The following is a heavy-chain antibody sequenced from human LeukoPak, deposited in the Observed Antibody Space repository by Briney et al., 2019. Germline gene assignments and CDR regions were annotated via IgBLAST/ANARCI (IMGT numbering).Heavy chain of an antibody. CDR3: AKDHLEWLLYVNYYYGMDV. CDR2: ISYDGSNK. V-gene: IGHV3-30*18. Sequence: GGPLRLSCAASGFTFSSYGMHWVRQAPGKGLEWVAVISYDGSNKYYADSVKGRFTISRDNSKNTLYLQMNSLRAEDTAVYYCAKDHLEWLLYVNYYYGMDVWGQGTTVTVSS. CDR1: GFTFSSYG. D-gene: IGHD3-3*01. J-gene: IGHJ6*02.